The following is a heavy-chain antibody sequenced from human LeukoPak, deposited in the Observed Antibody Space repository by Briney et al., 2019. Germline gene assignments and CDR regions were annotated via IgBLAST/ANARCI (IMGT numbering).Heavy chain of an antibody. D-gene: IGHD3-22*01. Sequence: PGGSLRLSCLASGFAFSVYEMNWVRQAPGRGLEWVSYISGSDTTTYYADSVRGRFTIFRDNAKNSLYLQMNSLRAEDTALYYCTTLGYHLDSWGQGTLVTVSS. CDR3: TTLGYHLDS. J-gene: IGHJ4*02. CDR2: ISGSDTTT. V-gene: IGHV3-48*03. CDR1: GFAFSVYE.